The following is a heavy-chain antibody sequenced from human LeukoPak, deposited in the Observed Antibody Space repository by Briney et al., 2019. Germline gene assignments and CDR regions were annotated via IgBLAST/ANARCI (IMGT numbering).Heavy chain of an antibody. Sequence: SVKVSCKASGGTFSSYAISWVRQAPGQGLEWTGGIIPIFGTANYAQKFQGRVTMTADESTSTAYMELSSLRSEDTAVYYCARQFGGSPGVWYFDLWGRGTLSLSPQ. CDR3: ARQFGGSPGVWYFDL. CDR1: GGTFSSYA. J-gene: IGHJ2*01. D-gene: IGHD1-26*01. V-gene: IGHV1-69*13. CDR2: IIPIFGTA.